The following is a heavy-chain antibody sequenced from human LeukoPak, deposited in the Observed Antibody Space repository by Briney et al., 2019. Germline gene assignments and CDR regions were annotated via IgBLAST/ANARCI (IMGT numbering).Heavy chain of an antibody. Sequence: PGRSLRLSCAAAGFTGSSYGMRWVRQAPGKGLEWVAVIWYDGSDKYYADSVKGRFTISRDNSKNTLYLQMNSLRAEDTAVYYCARGGAVTAIDYWGQGTLVTVYS. D-gene: IGHD2-21*02. V-gene: IGHV3-33*01. CDR2: IWYDGSDK. J-gene: IGHJ4*02. CDR3: ARGGAVTAIDY. CDR1: GFTGSSYG.